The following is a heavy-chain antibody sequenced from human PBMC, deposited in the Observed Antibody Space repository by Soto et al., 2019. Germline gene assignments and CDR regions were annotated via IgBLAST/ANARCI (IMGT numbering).Heavy chain of an antibody. CDR2: ISGSGGST. CDR1: GFTFSSYA. CDR3: AKEWPDSSGWPEGFDP. J-gene: IGHJ5*02. V-gene: IGHV3-23*01. Sequence: GGSLRLSCAASGFTFSSYAMSWVRQAPGKGLEWVSAISGSGGSTYYADSVKGRFTISRDNSKNTLYLQMNSLRAEDTAVYYCAKEWPDSSGWPEGFDPWGQGTLVTVSS. D-gene: IGHD6-19*01.